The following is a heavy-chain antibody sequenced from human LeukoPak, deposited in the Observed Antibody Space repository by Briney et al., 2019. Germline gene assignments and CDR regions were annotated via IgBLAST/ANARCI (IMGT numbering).Heavy chain of an antibody. D-gene: IGHD3-22*01. J-gene: IGHJ4*02. Sequence: ASVKVSCKASGYTFTSYDINWVRQAPGQGLEWMGWMNPNSGNTGYAQKFQGRVTMTRNTSISTDYMELSSLRSEDTAVYYCARGYYYESSGYYYYWGQGTLVTVSS. CDR3: ARGYYYESSGYYYY. CDR1: GYTFTSYD. CDR2: MNPNSGNT. V-gene: IGHV1-8*02.